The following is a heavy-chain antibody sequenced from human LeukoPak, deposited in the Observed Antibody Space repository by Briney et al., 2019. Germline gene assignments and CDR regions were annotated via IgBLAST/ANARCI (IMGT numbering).Heavy chain of an antibody. J-gene: IGHJ4*02. D-gene: IGHD2-2*01. CDR2: INQDGSEK. V-gene: IGHV3-7*01. CDR1: GFTFNIYW. CDR3: APHCSSASCPDY. Sequence: GGSLRLSCAASGFTFNIYWMSWVRQTPGKGLEWVANINQDGSEKYYVDSVKGRFTISRDNARNSLYLQMNSLKTEDTSVYYCAPHCSSASCPDYWGQGTLVTVSS.